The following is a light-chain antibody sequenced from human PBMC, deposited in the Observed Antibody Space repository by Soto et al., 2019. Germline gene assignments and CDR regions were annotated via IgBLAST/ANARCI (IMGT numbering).Light chain of an antibody. CDR2: KVS. J-gene: IGKJ1*01. CDR3: MQGTNWPPRT. CDR1: QSLLYSDGNTY. Sequence: DVVMTQSPLSLPVTLGQPASISCRSSQSLLYSDGNTYLSWFQQRPGQSPRRLIYKVSIRDSGVPDRLRGSGAGTDFTLKITRVEAEDVGVYYCMQGTNWPPRTFGQGTKVEIK. V-gene: IGKV2-30*01.